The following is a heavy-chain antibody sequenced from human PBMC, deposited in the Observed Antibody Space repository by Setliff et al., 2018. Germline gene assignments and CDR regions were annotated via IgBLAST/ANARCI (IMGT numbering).Heavy chain of an antibody. CDR3: TVYNTGSSKDHY. J-gene: IGHJ4*02. Sequence: SETLSLTCAVYGGSFSTYYRIWIRQPPGKGLEWIGEINHSGSTNYNPSLKSRVTISVDTSKNQFSLKLSSVTAADTALYYRTVYNTGSSKDHYWGQGTPVTVSS. V-gene: IGHV4-34*01. CDR2: INHSGST. D-gene: IGHD2-8*02. CDR1: GGSFSTYY.